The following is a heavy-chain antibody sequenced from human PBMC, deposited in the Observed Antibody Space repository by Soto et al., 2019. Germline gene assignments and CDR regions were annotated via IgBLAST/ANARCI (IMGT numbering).Heavy chain of an antibody. CDR2: INHSGST. CDR3: ARERGGYGLFDS. Sequence: SETLSLTCVVYGGSFSGHFWSWIRQPPGKGLEWIGEINHSGSTNYNPSLKSRVTISVDTSKNHFSLELSSVTAADTAVYYCARERGGYGLFDSWGQGTLVTVSS. CDR1: GGSFSGHF. V-gene: IGHV4-34*01. J-gene: IGHJ4*02. D-gene: IGHD5-18*01.